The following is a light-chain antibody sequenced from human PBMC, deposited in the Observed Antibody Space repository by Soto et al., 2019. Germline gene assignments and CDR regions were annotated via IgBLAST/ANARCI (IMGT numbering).Light chain of an antibody. CDR1: QSVGSIY. Sequence: IVLTQSPGTQSLSPGDRATLSCRASQSVGSIYLAWYQKRAGQAPRIVISGASNRATGIPDRFSGTGSETDFNLTISRLETEDFAVYDCQQYDNSPITFGQGTRLEIK. J-gene: IGKJ5*01. CDR3: QQYDNSPIT. CDR2: GAS. V-gene: IGKV3-20*01.